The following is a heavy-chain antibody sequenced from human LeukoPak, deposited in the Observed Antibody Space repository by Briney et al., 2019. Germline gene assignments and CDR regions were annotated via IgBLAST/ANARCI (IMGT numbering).Heavy chain of an antibody. D-gene: IGHD3-10*01. CDR2: IGRSGGRT. CDR3: ARDWGSITMVRGVRQSRFDP. CDR1: GITLSNYG. J-gene: IGHJ5*02. Sequence: PGGSLRLSCAVSGITLSNYGMSWVRQAPGKGLEWVAGIGRSGGRTNYADSVKGRFTISRDNPKNTLYLQMNSLRAEDTAVYYCARDWGSITMVRGVRQSRFDPWGQGTLVTVSS. V-gene: IGHV3-23*01.